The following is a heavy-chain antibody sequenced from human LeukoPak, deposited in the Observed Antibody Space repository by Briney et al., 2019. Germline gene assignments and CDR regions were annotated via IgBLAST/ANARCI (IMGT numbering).Heavy chain of an antibody. J-gene: IGHJ4*02. CDR3: ASPGITTTEGDY. CDR2: ISSGGTTI. D-gene: IGHD1-14*01. CDR1: GFTFSDYY. Sequence: GGSLRLSCAASGFTFSDYYMSWIRQAPGKGLECVSYISSGGTTIYYADSVKGRFTISRDNAKNSLYLQMNSLRAEDTAVYYCASPGITTTEGDYWGQGILVTVSS. V-gene: IGHV3-11*01.